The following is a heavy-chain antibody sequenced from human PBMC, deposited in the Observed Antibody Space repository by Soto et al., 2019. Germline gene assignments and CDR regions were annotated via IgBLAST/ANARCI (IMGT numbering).Heavy chain of an antibody. CDR2: IYHSGRT. Sequence: QVQLQESGPGLVKPSGTLSLTCAVSGGSINSSDWWSWVRQPPGKGLEWIGEIYHSGRTNYNPSPHSRVTISLDKAKTPLSLKPSSAAAPDAAVYYCGSSASISGLSWYLGLWGRGTLVTVSS. D-gene: IGHD6-25*01. V-gene: IGHV4-4*02. CDR1: GGSINSSDW. J-gene: IGHJ2*01. CDR3: GSSASISGLSWYLGL.